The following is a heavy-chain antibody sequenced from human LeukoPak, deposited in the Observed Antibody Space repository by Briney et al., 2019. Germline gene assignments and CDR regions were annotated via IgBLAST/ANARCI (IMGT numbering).Heavy chain of an antibody. CDR2: IHYTGTA. CDR1: GGSISPYY. CDR3: ARTQNWGYFDY. D-gene: IGHD7-27*01. V-gene: IGHV4-59*01. J-gene: IGHJ4*02. Sequence: PSETLFLTCTVSGGSISPYYWSWIRQAPGKGLEWIAYIHYTGTAKYNPSLESRITISVDTSTNQFSLRLSSVTAADTAVYYCARTQNWGYFDYWGQGTLVTVSS.